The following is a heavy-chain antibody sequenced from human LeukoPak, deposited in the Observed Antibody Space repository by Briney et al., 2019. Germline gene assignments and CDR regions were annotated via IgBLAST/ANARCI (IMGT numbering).Heavy chain of an antibody. CDR2: ISRSGGST. V-gene: IGHV3-23*01. J-gene: IGHJ4*02. CDR1: GFTFSSYA. CDR3: ARGGGYSYGYLSYYFDY. D-gene: IGHD5-18*01. Sequence: GGPLRLCWAASGFTFSSYAMSWVRQAPGKGPHWVSAISRSGGSTYYADSVKGRFTISRDNAKNSLYLQMNSLRAEDTAVYYCARGGGYSYGYLSYYFDYWGQGTLVTVSS.